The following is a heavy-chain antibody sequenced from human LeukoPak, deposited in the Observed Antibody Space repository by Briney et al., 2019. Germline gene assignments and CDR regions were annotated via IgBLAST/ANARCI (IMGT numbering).Heavy chain of an antibody. J-gene: IGHJ3*02. D-gene: IGHD1-26*01. CDR2: IYYSGST. V-gene: IGHV4-39*07. CDR1: GGSISSGSYY. Sequence: SETLSLTCTVSGGSISSGSYYWGWIRQPPGKGLEWIGSIYYSGSTYYNPSLKSRVTVSVDTSKNQFSLKLSSVTAADTAVYYCARLNWEDAFDIWGQGTMVTVSS. CDR3: ARLNWEDAFDI.